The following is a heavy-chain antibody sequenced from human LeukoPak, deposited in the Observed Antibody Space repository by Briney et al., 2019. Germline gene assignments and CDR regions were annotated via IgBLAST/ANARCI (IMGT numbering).Heavy chain of an antibody. CDR1: GFTFSSYN. J-gene: IGHJ5*02. D-gene: IGHD3-16*01. CDR2: ITSSSNYI. CDR3: ANVPYGGWFDP. V-gene: IGHV3-21*01. Sequence: PGGSLRLSCAASGFTFSSYNMNWVRQAPGKGLEWVSSITSSSNYIYFGDSVKGRFTISRDNAKNSLYLQMNSLRAEDTAVYYCANVPYGGWFDPWGQGTLVTVSS.